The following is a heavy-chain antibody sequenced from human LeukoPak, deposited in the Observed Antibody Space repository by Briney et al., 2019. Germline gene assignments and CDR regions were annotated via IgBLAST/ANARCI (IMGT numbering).Heavy chain of an antibody. CDR3: AGARYYDSSGYPYGGHWYFDL. D-gene: IGHD3-22*01. Sequence: PSETLSLTCTVSGGSISSSSYYWGWIRQPPGKGLEWLRCIYYSGSTYYNPSLKSRVTISVDTSKNQFSLKLSSVTAADTAVYYCAGARYYDSSGYPYGGHWYFDLWGRGTLVTVSS. CDR2: IYYSGST. J-gene: IGHJ2*01. CDR1: GGSISSSSYY. V-gene: IGHV4-39*01.